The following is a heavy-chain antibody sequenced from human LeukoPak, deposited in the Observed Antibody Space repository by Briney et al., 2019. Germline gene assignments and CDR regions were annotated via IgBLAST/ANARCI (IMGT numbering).Heavy chain of an antibody. D-gene: IGHD1-26*01. CDR3: ANREARGY. CDR1: GFTFSNYA. CDR2: ISIDGSTT. V-gene: IGHV3-23*01. Sequence: GSLRPSCAASGFTFSNYAMSWVRQAPGKGLKWVSAISIDGSTTYYADSVKGRFTISRDNSRNTLYLQMNSLRADDTAVYYCANREARGYWGQGTLVTVSS. J-gene: IGHJ4*02.